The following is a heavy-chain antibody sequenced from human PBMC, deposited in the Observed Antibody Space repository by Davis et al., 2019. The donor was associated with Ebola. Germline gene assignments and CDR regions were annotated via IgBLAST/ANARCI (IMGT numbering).Heavy chain of an antibody. CDR1: GFTFSSYA. V-gene: IGHV3-23*01. Sequence: GGSLRLSCAASGFTFSSYAMSWVRQAPGKGLEWVSAISGSGGSTYYADSVKGRFTISRDNSKNTLYLQMTSLKTEDTAVYYCTRAVGTVTTSRYFDYWGQGTLVTVSS. J-gene: IGHJ4*02. CDR3: TRAVGTVTTSRYFDY. CDR2: ISGSGGST. D-gene: IGHD4-17*01.